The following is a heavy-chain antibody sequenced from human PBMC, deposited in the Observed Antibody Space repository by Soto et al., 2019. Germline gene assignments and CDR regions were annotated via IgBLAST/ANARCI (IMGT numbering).Heavy chain of an antibody. D-gene: IGHD5-12*01. CDR3: PRHSVPSVYDPIPGCFDS. CDR2: MSYSGST. CDR1: GGSISSSSSY. Sequence: QLQLQESGPGLVKPSETLSLTCTVSGGSISSSSSYWGWIRQPPGKGLEWIGSMSYSGSTYHNQSLKSRVTLSVDTTQNQFSLKLSSVTAADTAVYSCPRHSVPSVYDPIPGCFDSWGQGILVTASS. J-gene: IGHJ4*02. V-gene: IGHV4-39*01.